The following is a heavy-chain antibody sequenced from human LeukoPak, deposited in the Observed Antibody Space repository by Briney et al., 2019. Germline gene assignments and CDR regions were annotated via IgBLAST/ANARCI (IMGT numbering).Heavy chain of an antibody. J-gene: IGHJ4*02. CDR1: GFTFSSYA. CDR3: ARDRARYCGGDCYSSSDY. CDR2: ISYDGSNK. Sequence: GRSLRLSCAASGFTFSSYAMHWVRQAPGKGLEWVAVISYDGSNKYYADSVKGRFTISRDNSKNTLYLQMNSLRAEDTAVYYCARDRARYCGGDCYSSSDYWGQGTLVTVSS. D-gene: IGHD2-21*02. V-gene: IGHV3-30-3*01.